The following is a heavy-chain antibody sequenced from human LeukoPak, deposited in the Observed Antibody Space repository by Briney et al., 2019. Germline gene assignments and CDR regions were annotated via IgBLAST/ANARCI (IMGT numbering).Heavy chain of an antibody. Sequence: SETLSLTCAVYGGSFSAYYWNWIRQPPGKGLEWIGEIYHSGSTNYNPSLKNRVTISVDTSKNQFSLKLTSVTAADTAVYYCGRGQVWLLYEYWGQGNLVTVSS. V-gene: IGHV4-34*01. CDR1: GGSFSAYY. J-gene: IGHJ4*02. D-gene: IGHD1-26*01. CDR3: GRGQVWLLYEY. CDR2: IYHSGST.